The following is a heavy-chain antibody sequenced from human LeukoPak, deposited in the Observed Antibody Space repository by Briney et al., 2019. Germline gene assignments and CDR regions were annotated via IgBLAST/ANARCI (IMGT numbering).Heavy chain of an antibody. V-gene: IGHV4-59*01. CDR1: GGSISSYY. CDR3: ARWNHYYDSSGYFDY. Sequence: SETLSLTCTVSGGSISSYYWRWIRQPPGKGLEWSGYIYYSGSTNYNPSLKSRVTISVDTSKNQFSLKLSSVTAADTAVYYCARWNHYYDSSGYFDYWGQGTLVTVSS. CDR2: IYYSGST. J-gene: IGHJ4*02. D-gene: IGHD3-22*01.